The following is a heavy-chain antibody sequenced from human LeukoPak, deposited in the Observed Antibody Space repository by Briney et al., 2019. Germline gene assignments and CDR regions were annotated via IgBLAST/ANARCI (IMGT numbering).Heavy chain of an antibody. Sequence: SGGSLRLSCAASGFTFSSYGMHWVRQAPGKGLEWVAFIRYGGSNKYYADSVKGRFTISRDNSKNTLYLQMNSLRAEDTAVYYCAKVGGYSYGYNDYWGQGTLVTVSS. CDR1: GFTFSSYG. CDR2: IRYGGSNK. J-gene: IGHJ4*02. V-gene: IGHV3-30*02. D-gene: IGHD5-18*01. CDR3: AKVGGYSYGYNDY.